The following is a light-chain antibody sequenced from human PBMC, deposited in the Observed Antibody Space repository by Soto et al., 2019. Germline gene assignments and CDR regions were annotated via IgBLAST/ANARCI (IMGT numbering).Light chain of an antibody. CDR1: SSAVGGYNY. V-gene: IGLV2-11*01. Sequence: QSALTQPRSASGSPGQSVTISCTGTSSAVGGYNYVSWYQQHPGKAPKLMIYDVSKRPSGVPDRFSGFKSGNTASLTISGLQAEYEADYYCCSYAGSYNYVFGTGTKLTVL. CDR2: DVS. J-gene: IGLJ1*01. CDR3: CSYAGSYNYV.